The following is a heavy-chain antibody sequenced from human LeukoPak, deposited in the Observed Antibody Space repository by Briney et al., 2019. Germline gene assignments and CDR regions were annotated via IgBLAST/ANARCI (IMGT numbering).Heavy chain of an antibody. CDR3: ARTATVTNWFDP. J-gene: IGHJ5*02. CDR1: GYTFTGYY. D-gene: IGHD4-11*01. Sequence: ASVKVSCKASGYTFTGYYMHWVRQAPGQGLERMGWINPNSGGTNYAQKFQGRVTMTRDTSISTAYMELSRLRSDDTAVYYCARTATVTNWFDPWGQGTLVTVSS. V-gene: IGHV1-2*02. CDR2: INPNSGGT.